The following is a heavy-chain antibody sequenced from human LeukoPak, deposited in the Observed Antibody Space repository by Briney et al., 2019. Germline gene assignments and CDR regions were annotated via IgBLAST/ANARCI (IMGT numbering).Heavy chain of an antibody. CDR1: GFTFSTYG. J-gene: IGHJ6*02. Sequence: GGSLRRSCAASGFTFSTYGMAWVRQAPGKGLEWVSTIDGSGGATHYADSVKGRFTISRDNAKNTLYLQMNSLRAEDTAVYYCARGRYYGMDVWGQGTTVTVSS. CDR2: IDGSGGAT. D-gene: IGHD3-10*01. V-gene: IGHV3-23*01. CDR3: ARGRYYGMDV.